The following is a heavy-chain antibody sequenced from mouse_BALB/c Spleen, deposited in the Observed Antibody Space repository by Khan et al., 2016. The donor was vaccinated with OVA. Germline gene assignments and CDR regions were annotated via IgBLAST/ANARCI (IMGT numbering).Heavy chain of an antibody. CDR3: TRDGSSEFAY. V-gene: IGHV1S137*01. Sequence: VQLQQSGPEPVRPGASVKISCEGSGYTFADSGMHWVRQSHAKSLEWIGVISTYYGNIKYNQKFEGRATMTVDKSSSTAYMELARLTSEDSAVYFCTRDGSSEFAYWGQGTLVTVSA. CDR2: ISTYYGNI. D-gene: IGHD2-3*01. J-gene: IGHJ3*01. CDR1: GYTFADSG.